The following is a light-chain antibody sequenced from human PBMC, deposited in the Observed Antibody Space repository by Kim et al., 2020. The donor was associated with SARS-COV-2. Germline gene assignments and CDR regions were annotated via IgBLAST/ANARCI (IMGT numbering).Light chain of an antibody. CDR2: GES. CDR1: QSVSSSY. J-gene: IGKJ1*01. Sequence: EIVLTQSPGTLSLSPGERATLSCRASQSVSSSYLAWYQQKPGQAPRLLIYGESSRTTGIPDRFSGSGSGTDFTLTISRLEPEDFAVYYCQQNGSSPQTFGQRDKVEIK. CDR3: QQNGSSPQT. V-gene: IGKV3-20*01.